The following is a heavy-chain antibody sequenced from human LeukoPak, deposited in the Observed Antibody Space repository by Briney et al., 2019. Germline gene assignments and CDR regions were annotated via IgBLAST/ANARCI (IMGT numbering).Heavy chain of an antibody. V-gene: IGHV4-39*01. D-gene: IGHD5-12*01. Sequence: SETLSLTCAVSGGSISSTTSYWGWIRQPPGKGLEWLGRIYYSGSTFYNPSLKSRVTISVDTSKNQFSLKLRSVTAADTAVYYCARHVPKEATITYFDYWGQGTLVTVSS. J-gene: IGHJ4*02. CDR3: ARHVPKEATITYFDY. CDR1: GGSISSTTSY. CDR2: IYYSGST.